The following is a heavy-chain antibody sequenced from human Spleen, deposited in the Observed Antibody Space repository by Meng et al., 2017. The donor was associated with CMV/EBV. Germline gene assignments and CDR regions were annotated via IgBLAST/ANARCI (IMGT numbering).Heavy chain of an antibody. J-gene: IGHJ6*02. D-gene: IGHD3-3*01. V-gene: IGHV3-23*01. CDR2: ISGSGAST. CDR1: GFTFSSYG. Sequence: GESLKISCAASGFTFSSYGMTWVRQAPGKGLEWVSAISGSGASTHYADSVKGRFTISRDNSKNTLYLQMNSLRAEDTAVYYCARDGNDFWSGYLYYYYGMDVWGQGTTDTVSS. CDR3: ARDGNDFWSGYLYYYYGMDV.